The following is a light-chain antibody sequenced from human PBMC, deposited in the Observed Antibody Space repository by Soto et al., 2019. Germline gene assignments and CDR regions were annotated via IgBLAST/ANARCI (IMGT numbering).Light chain of an antibody. CDR1: QRISNNF. J-gene: IGKJ1*01. V-gene: IGKV3-20*01. CDR3: QQYGTSPQT. CDR2: GAF. Sequence: VLTQSPATLSLSPGERATLSCRASQRISNNFLAWYQHTPGQPPRVLIYGAFSRASGVTDRFSGSGSGTDFNLTISRLEPEDFAVYYCQQYGTSPQTFGLGTKVEFK.